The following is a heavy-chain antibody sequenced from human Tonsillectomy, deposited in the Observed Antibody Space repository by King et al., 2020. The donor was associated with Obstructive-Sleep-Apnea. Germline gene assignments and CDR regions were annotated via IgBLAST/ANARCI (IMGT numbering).Heavy chain of an antibody. V-gene: IGHV3-48*01. CDR1: GFTFSSSG. Sequence: VQLVESGGGLVQPGGALRLSCTASGFTFSSSGMNWVRQAPGKGLEWLAYINSSSTIYYADSVKGRFNISRDNAKNSLYLQINSLRAEDTAVYYCARDDLQGELDVWGHGTTVTVSS. CDR3: ARDDLQGELDV. D-gene: IGHD3-16*01. CDR2: INSSSTI. J-gene: IGHJ6*02.